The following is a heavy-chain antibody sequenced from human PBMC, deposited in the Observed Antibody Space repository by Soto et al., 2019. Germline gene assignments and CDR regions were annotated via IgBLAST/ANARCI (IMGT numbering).Heavy chain of an antibody. Sequence: SQTLSLTCAISGDSVSSNSAAWNWIRQSPSRGLEWLGRTYYRSKWYNDYAVSVKSRITINPDTSKNPFSLQLNSVTPEETAVYYCARDKMKDSGSYLWAFDIWGQGTMVTVSS. CDR1: GDSVSSNSAA. V-gene: IGHV6-1*01. J-gene: IGHJ3*02. CDR3: ARDKMKDSGSYLWAFDI. CDR2: TYYRSKWYN. D-gene: IGHD1-26*01.